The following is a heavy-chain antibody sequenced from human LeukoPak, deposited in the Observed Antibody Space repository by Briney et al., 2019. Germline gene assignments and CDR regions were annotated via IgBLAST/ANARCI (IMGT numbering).Heavy chain of an antibody. J-gene: IGHJ4*02. Sequence: SETLSLTCTVSGDSISDYYWSWIRQPPGKALEWIGNIYYSGRSNYKPSLKSRVTMSVDTSKNQFSLKLSSVTAADTAVYYCARGQTIVGATGDFWGQGTLVTVSS. CDR3: ARGQTIVGATGDF. CDR1: GDSISDYY. D-gene: IGHD1-26*01. CDR2: IYYSGRS. V-gene: IGHV4-59*12.